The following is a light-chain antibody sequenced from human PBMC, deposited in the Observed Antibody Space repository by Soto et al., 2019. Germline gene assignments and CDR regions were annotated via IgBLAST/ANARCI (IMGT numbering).Light chain of an antibody. V-gene: IGKV3-15*01. CDR3: QQYDNLTLT. CDR2: GAS. CDR1: QSVGSN. Sequence: EIVMTQSPATLSVSPGERATLSCRASQSVGSNLAWYQKKPGQDPRLLIFGASSRATGVPARFSGSGSGTEFNLTINRLQSEDFAVYLCQQYDNLTLTFGPGTKVDIK. J-gene: IGKJ3*01.